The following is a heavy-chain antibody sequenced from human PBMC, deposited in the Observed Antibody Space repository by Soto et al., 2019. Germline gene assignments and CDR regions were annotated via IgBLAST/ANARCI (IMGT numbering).Heavy chain of an antibody. Sequence: GGSLRLSCAASGFXFSSYAMSWVRQAPGKGLEWVSAISGSGGSTYYADSVKGRFTISRDNSKNTLYLQMNSLRAEDTAVYYCAKDQGFAITLFGVNFDYWGQGTLVTVSS. V-gene: IGHV3-23*01. D-gene: IGHD3-3*01. CDR1: GFXFSSYA. J-gene: IGHJ4*02. CDR3: AKDQGFAITLFGVNFDY. CDR2: ISGSGGST.